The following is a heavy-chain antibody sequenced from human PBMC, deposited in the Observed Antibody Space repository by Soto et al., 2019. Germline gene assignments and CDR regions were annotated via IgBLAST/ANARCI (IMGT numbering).Heavy chain of an antibody. Sequence: PGGSLRLSCAASGFTFSSYWMSWVRQAPGKGLEWVANIKEDGSQIWYVDSVKGRFTISRDNAKNSLYLQMNSLRVEDTAVYYCARGDYYDVSGPFSDAFDIWGQGTMVTVSS. CDR3: ARGDYYDVSGPFSDAFDI. D-gene: IGHD3-22*01. CDR1: GFTFSSYW. J-gene: IGHJ3*02. CDR2: IKEDGSQI. V-gene: IGHV3-7*04.